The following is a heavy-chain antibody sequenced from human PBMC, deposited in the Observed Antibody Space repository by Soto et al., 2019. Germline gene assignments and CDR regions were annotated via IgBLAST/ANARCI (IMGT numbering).Heavy chain of an antibody. J-gene: IGHJ3*02. D-gene: IGHD2-2*02. CDR3: ARGLVVVPAAIRGAFDI. Sequence: SETLSLTCAVSGGSISSSNWWSWVRQPPGKGLEWIGEIYHSGSTNYNPSLKSRVTISVDRSKDQFSLKLSSVTAADTAVYYCARGLVVVPAAIRGAFDIWGQGTMVTVS. V-gene: IGHV4-4*02. CDR2: IYHSGST. CDR1: GGSISSSNW.